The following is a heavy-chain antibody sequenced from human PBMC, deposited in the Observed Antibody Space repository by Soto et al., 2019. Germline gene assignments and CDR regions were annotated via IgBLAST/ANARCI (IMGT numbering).Heavy chain of an antibody. J-gene: IGHJ6*02. CDR1: GFSFSDFG. V-gene: IGHV3-30*18. D-gene: IGHD2-21*02. CDR3: AKETRSRAVTATRVNGMDV. Sequence: QVQLVESGGGVVQPGRSLRLSCAPSGFSFSDFGMHWVRQAPGKGLGWVAAISHDGSNQYYGDSVKGRFSISRDHSNNRLYLQMNNPKVEDSAIYYCAKETRSRAVTATRVNGMDVWGQGTTVTVSS. CDR2: ISHDGSNQ.